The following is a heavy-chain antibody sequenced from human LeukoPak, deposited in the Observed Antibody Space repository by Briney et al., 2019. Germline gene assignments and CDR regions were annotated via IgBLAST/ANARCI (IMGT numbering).Heavy chain of an antibody. Sequence: PGGSLRLSCAASGFTFSSCWMHWVRQAPGKGLEWVSAISSSGSDTYHADSVKGRFTISRDKSKNTLYLQMNSLRAEDTAVYYCARQIGYCSSGTCYFDFWGQGSLVTVSS. CDR3: ARQIGYCSSGTCYFDF. CDR2: ISSSGSDT. D-gene: IGHD2-15*01. J-gene: IGHJ4*02. CDR1: GFTFSSCW. V-gene: IGHV3-23*01.